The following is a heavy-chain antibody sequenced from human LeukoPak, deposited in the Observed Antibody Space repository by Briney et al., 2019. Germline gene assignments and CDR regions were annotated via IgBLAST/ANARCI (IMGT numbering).Heavy chain of an antibody. CDR1: GFTVSSNY. Sequence: GGSLRLSCAASGFTVSSNYMSWVRQAPGKGLEWVSVIYSGGSTYYADSVKGRFTISRDNSKNTLYLQVNSLRADDTAVYYCAKRIDSYGRNAFDIRGQGTMVTVSS. CDR3: AKRIDSYGRNAFDI. D-gene: IGHD1-26*01. V-gene: IGHV3-53*01. CDR2: IYSGGST. J-gene: IGHJ3*02.